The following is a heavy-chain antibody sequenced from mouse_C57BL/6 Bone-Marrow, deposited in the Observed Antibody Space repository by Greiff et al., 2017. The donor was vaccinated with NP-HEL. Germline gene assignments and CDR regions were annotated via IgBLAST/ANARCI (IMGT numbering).Heavy chain of an antibody. CDR2: IRSKSNNYAT. CDR3: VRGNYYGSSYEYFDV. Sequence: GGGLVQPKGSLKLSCAASGFSFNTYAMNWVRQAPGKGLEWVARIRSKSNNYATYYADSVKDRFTISRDDSESMLYLQMNNLKTEDTAMYYCVRGNYYGSSYEYFDVWGTGTTVTVSS. V-gene: IGHV10-1*01. J-gene: IGHJ1*03. CDR1: GFSFNTYA. D-gene: IGHD1-1*01.